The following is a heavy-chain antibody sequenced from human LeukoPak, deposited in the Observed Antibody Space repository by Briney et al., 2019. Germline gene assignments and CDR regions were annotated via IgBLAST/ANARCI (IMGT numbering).Heavy chain of an antibody. CDR2: IYYSGST. V-gene: IGHV4-59*01. D-gene: IGHD6-6*01. CDR1: GGSISSYY. J-gene: IGHJ4*02. Sequence: KPSETLSLTCTVSGGSISSYYWSWIRQPPGKGLEWIGYIYYSGSTNYNPSLKSRVTISVDTSKNQFSLKLSSVTAADTAVYYCARGGYNSSTLKLFDYWGQGTLVTVSS. CDR3: ARGGYNSSTLKLFDY.